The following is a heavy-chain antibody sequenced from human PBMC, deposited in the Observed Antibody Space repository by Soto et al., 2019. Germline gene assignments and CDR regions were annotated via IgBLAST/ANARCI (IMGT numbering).Heavy chain of an antibody. CDR2: IKSKTDGGTT. V-gene: IGHV3-15*07. CDR3: GKGIAAAGTFDY. Sequence: GGSLRLSCAASGFTFSNAWMNWVRQAPGKGLEWVGRIKSKTDGGTTDYAAPVKGRFTISRDDSKNTLYLQMNSLKTEDTAVYYCGKGIAAAGTFDYWGQGTLVTVSS. CDR1: GFTFSNAW. J-gene: IGHJ4*02. D-gene: IGHD6-13*01.